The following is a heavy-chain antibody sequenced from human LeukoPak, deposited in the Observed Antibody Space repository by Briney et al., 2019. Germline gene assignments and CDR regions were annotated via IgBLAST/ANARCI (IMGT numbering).Heavy chain of an antibody. CDR2: ISSSSSYI. V-gene: IGHV3-21*01. D-gene: IGHD2-2*01. J-gene: IGHJ6*02. CDR1: GFTFSSYS. CDR3: ARDGNQLLPFDMDV. Sequence: PGGSLRLSCAASGFTFSSYSMNWVRQAPGKGLEWVSSISSSSSYIYYADSVKGRFTISRDNAKNSLYLQMNSLRAEDTAVYYCARDGNQLLPFDMDVWGQGTTVTVSS.